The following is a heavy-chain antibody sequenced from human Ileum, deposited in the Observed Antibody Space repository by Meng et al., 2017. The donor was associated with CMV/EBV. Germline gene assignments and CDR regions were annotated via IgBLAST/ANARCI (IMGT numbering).Heavy chain of an antibody. CDR2: MKEDGSEI. D-gene: IGHD2-2*01. CDR1: GFTFSAYW. Sequence: GGSLRLSCAASGFTFSAYWMAWVRQAPGKGLEWVAYMKEDGSEIYYVDSVKGRFTISRDNAKNSLYLQMNSLRVEDTAVYYCARGPPAARGYFQHWGQGTLVTVSS. J-gene: IGHJ1*01. CDR3: ARGPPAARGYFQH. V-gene: IGHV3-7*01.